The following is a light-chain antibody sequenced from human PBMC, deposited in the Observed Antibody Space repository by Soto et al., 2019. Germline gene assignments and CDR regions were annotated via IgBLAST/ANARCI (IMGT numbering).Light chain of an antibody. CDR1: QSVSSN. J-gene: IGKJ1*01. Sequence: EILMKQSPATLSVSPGERATLSCRASQSVSSNLAWYQQKPGQAPRLLIYGASTRATGISARFSGSGSGTEFTLTISSLQSEDFAVYYWQQYNNWPWTFGQGTKVEIK. CDR3: QQYNNWPWT. CDR2: GAS. V-gene: IGKV3-15*01.